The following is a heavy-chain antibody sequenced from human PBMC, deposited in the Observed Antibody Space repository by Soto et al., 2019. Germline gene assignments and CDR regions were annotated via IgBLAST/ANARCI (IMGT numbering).Heavy chain of an antibody. CDR3: ARDHVAVAGTPSHFDY. J-gene: IGHJ4*02. V-gene: IGHV3-33*01. CDR1: GFTFSSYG. Sequence: QVQLVESGGGVVQPGRSLRLSCAASGFTFSSYGMHWVRQAPGKGLVWVAVIWYDGSNKYYAASVKGRFTISRDNSKNTLYLQINSRRAEDTAVYYCARDHVAVAGTPSHFDYWGQGALVTVSS. CDR2: IWYDGSNK. D-gene: IGHD6-19*01.